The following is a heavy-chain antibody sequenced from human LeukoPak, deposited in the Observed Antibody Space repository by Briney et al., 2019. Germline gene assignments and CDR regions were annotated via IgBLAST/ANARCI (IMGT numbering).Heavy chain of an antibody. D-gene: IGHD5-24*01. V-gene: IGHV3-30-3*01. Sequence: GRSLRLSCAASGFTFSSYAIHWVRQAPGKGLEWVTFISYDGSSKSYADSVKGRFTISRDNAKNSLYLQMNSLRAEDTAVYYCARERDGLGGAFDIWGQGTMVTVSS. J-gene: IGHJ3*02. CDR3: ARERDGLGGAFDI. CDR1: GFTFSSYA. CDR2: ISYDGSSK.